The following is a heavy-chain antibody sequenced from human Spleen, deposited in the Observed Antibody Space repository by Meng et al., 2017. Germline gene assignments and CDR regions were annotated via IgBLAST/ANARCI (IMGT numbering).Heavy chain of an antibody. D-gene: IGHD6-13*01. CDR1: EFTFSSYA. Sequence: GESLKTSCAASEFTFSSYAMTWVRQAPGKGLEWVSSISGSGGSTYYADSVKGRFTISRDSSKNTLFLQMIRLRAEDTAVYYCAIDWYSNNLGAFNIWGQGTLVTVSS. V-gene: IGHV3-23*01. J-gene: IGHJ4*02. CDR3: AIDWYSNNLGAFNI. CDR2: ISGSGGST.